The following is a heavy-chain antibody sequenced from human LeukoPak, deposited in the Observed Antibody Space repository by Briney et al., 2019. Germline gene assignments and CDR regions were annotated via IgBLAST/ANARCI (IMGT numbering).Heavy chain of an antibody. V-gene: IGHV4-34*01. CDR3: ARIWLHTHYYYYGMDV. CDR2: INHSGST. D-gene: IGHD5-24*01. Sequence: SETLSLTCAVYGGSFSGYYWSWIRQPPGKGVEWIGEINHSGSTNYNPSLKSRVTISVDTSKNQFSLKLSSVTAADTAVYYCARIWLHTHYYYYGMDVWGQGTTVTVSS. CDR1: GGSFSGYY. J-gene: IGHJ6*02.